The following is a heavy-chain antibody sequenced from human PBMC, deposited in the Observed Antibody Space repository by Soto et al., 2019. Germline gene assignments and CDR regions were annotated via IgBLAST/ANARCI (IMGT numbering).Heavy chain of an antibody. V-gene: IGHV3-33*01. CDR3: ARGRVDGGELDL. CDR1: GFTFRTYG. D-gene: IGHD1-26*01. Sequence: AGGSLRLSCGAFGFTFRTYGMYWVRQAPGKGLEWVAVIWYDASNKYYADSVKGRFTISRDNSENTLYLQMNSLRAEDTAVYYCARGRVDGGELDLWGQGTLVTVSS. J-gene: IGHJ4*02. CDR2: IWYDASNK.